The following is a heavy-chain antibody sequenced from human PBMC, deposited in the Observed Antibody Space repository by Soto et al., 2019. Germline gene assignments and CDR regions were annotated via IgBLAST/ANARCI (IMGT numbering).Heavy chain of an antibody. CDR2: IYYSGST. V-gene: IGHV4-59*01. Sequence: SETLSLTCTVSGGSISSYYWSWIRQPPGRGLEWIGYIYYSGSTNYNPSLKSRVTISVDTSKNQFYLKLSSVTAEDTAVYYCARGYYYDSSGYYSPWCQGTLVTVSS. D-gene: IGHD3-22*01. CDR3: ARGYYYDSSGYYSP. J-gene: IGHJ5*02. CDR1: GGSISSYY.